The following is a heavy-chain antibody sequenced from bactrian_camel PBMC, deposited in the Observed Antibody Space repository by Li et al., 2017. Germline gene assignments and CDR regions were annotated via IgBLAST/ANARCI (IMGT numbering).Heavy chain of an antibody. D-gene: IGHD2*01. Sequence: QLVESGGGSVQAGESLRLSCVDSGYGYSSYSWGWFRQTSGGEREGVASIYAVDGSTYYADSVKGRFTISKDNAKNTLYLQMNSLKPEDTAMYYCT. CDR1: GYGYSSYS. V-gene: IGHV3S28*01. CDR2: IYAVDGST.